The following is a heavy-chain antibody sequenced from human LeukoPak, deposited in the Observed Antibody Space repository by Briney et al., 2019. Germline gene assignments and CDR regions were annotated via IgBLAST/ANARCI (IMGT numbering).Heavy chain of an antibody. Sequence: PSETLSLTCTVSGGSISSYYWSWIRQPAGKGLEWIGRIYTSGSTNYNPSLKSRVTMSVDTSKNHFSLKLSSVTAADTAVYYCARSQGRRFLPTPPYMDVWGKGTTVTVSS. CDR3: ARSQGRRFLPTPPYMDV. CDR1: GGSISSYY. D-gene: IGHD1-26*01. V-gene: IGHV4-4*07. CDR2: IYTSGST. J-gene: IGHJ6*03.